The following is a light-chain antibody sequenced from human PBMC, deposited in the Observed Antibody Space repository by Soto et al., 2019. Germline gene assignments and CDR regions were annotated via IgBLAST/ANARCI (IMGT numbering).Light chain of an antibody. CDR3: CSYAGSDTYVV. J-gene: IGLJ2*01. V-gene: IGLV2-11*01. CDR1: SGDVGGYDY. Sequence: QSALTQPRSVSGSPGQSVTISCTGTSGDVGGYDYVSWYQQHPGIAPKLIIYDVSERPSGVPARFSGSKSGNTASLTISGLHTEDEADYYCCSYAGSDTYVVFGGGTKVTVL. CDR2: DVS.